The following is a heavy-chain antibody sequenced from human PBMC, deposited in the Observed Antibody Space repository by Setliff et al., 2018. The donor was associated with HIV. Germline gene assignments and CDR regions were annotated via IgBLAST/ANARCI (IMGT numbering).Heavy chain of an antibody. V-gene: IGHV4-4*07. J-gene: IGHJ4*02. D-gene: IGHD3-10*01. Sequence: PSETLSLTCTVSGDSISNYYWGWIRQTPGKGLEWIGRIYASGGPDYNPSLKSRAAISVDSSKNQFSLRLSSVTAADTAVYYCVCGEAYTHDDSVVSDFDFWGQGTPVTVSS. CDR3: VCGEAYTHDDSVVSDFDF. CDR1: GDSISNYY. CDR2: IYASGGP.